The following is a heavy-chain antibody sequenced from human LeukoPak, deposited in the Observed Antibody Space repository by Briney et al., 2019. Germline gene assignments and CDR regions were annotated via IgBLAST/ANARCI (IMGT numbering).Heavy chain of an antibody. Sequence: GGSLRLSCAASGFTFSSYGMHWVRQAPGKGLEWVAVISYDGSNKYYADSVKGRFTISRDNSKNSLYLQMNSLRAEDTALYYCARAIGSLGRKGYYYMDVWGKGTTVTVSS. CDR1: GFTFSSYG. CDR2: ISYDGSNK. CDR3: ARAIGSLGRKGYYYMDV. V-gene: IGHV3-30*03. J-gene: IGHJ6*03. D-gene: IGHD1-26*01.